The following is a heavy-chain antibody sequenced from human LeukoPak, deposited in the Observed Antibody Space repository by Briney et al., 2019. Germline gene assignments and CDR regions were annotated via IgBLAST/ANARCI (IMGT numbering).Heavy chain of an antibody. CDR1: GFTFSSYG. Sequence: GRSLRLSCAASGFTFSSYGMHWVRQAPGKGLEWVAVIWYDGSNKYYADSVKGRFTISRDNSKNTLYLQMNSLRAEDTAVYYCARALFRVDAFDIWGQGTMVTVSS. D-gene: IGHD3-10*01. J-gene: IGHJ3*02. CDR2: IWYDGSNK. CDR3: ARALFRVDAFDI. V-gene: IGHV3-33*01.